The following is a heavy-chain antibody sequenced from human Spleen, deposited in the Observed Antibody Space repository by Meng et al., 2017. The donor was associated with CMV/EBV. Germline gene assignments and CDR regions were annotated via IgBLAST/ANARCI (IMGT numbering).Heavy chain of an antibody. D-gene: IGHD7-27*01. V-gene: IGHV1-2*02. Sequence: VSCKASGYTFTTHYFHWVRQTPGQGLEWMGWIHPHRGDTNYAQQFQGRVTLTRDTSINTGYMELTRLTSDDTAVYYCARDNNWGPDYWGQGTLVTVSS. CDR1: GYTFTTHY. J-gene: IGHJ4*02. CDR2: IHPHRGDT. CDR3: ARDNNWGPDY.